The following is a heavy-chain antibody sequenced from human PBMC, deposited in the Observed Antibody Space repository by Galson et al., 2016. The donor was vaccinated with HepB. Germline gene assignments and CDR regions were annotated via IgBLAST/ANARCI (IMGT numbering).Heavy chain of an antibody. Sequence: SLRLSCAASGFTLTTYAMSWVRQTPGKGLEWVSGINGGGGSTYVANSVKGRFTISRDISKSALYLQMNSLRGEDAGVYYCVRVHDVTLNHLLGALDVWGQGTPVAVSS. CDR2: INGGGGST. D-gene: IGHD3-10*01. J-gene: IGHJ6*02. CDR3: VRVHDVTLNHLLGALDV. V-gene: IGHV3-23*01. CDR1: GFTLTTYA.